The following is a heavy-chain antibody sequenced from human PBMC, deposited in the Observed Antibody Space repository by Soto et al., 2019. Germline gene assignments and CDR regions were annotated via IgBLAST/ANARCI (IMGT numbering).Heavy chain of an antibody. J-gene: IGHJ6*02. V-gene: IGHV4-34*01. D-gene: IGHD3-9*01. CDR2: SNHSGST. CDR3: ASARYFDWLSFYYYGMGV. Sequence: SETLPLTCSVYGGYFSCYSWSWIRQPPGNGLEWIGQSNHSGSTNSNRTLKSRVTISGDTSKNQLCLKLSSVTAADTAVYYCASARYFDWLSFYYYGMGVWGQGTTVTVAS. CDR1: GGYFSCYS.